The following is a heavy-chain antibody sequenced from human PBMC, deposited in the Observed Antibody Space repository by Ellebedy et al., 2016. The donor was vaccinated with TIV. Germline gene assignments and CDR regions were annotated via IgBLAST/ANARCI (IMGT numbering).Heavy chain of an antibody. J-gene: IGHJ4*02. Sequence: GESLKISCKGSGYSFTNYWIGWVRQMPGKGLEWMGIIYPGYSDTRYSPSFQCQVTISADKSISTAYLQWSSLRASDTAMYYCARHVSGSYVSGLNYWGQGTLVTVSS. V-gene: IGHV5-51*01. D-gene: IGHD1-26*01. CDR1: GYSFTNYW. CDR2: IYPGYSDT. CDR3: ARHVSGSYVSGLNY.